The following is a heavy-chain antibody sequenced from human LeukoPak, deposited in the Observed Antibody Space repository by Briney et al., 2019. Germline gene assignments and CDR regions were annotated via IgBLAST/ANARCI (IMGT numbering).Heavy chain of an antibody. CDR2: IHSSGTT. J-gene: IGHJ4*02. D-gene: IGHD3-22*01. V-gene: IGHV4-59*01. Sequence: SETLSLTCTVSGGSISSYYWSWIRQPPGKGLEWIGFIHSSGTTNYNPSLKSRVTISVDTSKNQFSLKLSSVTAADTAVYYCARDPSGYFNYWGQGTLVTVSS. CDR3: ARDPSGYFNY. CDR1: GGSISSYY.